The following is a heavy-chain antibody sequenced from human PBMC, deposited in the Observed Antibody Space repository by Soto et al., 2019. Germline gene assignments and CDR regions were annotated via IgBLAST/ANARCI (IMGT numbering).Heavy chain of an antibody. V-gene: IGHV2-26*01. CDR3: AHVRQWDGAHSCDY. J-gene: IGHJ4*02. D-gene: IGHD1-26*01. CDR1: GFSPRDSKVG. Sequence: QVTLKESGPVLVKPTETLTLTCAVSGFSPRDSKVGVSWIRQPPGKALEWLAHIFWNGEKSYSTSLERRLTISKDPSKGQVVLTMTNMDPVDTATYFCAHVRQWDGAHSCDYWGRGTLVTVSS. CDR2: IFWNGEK.